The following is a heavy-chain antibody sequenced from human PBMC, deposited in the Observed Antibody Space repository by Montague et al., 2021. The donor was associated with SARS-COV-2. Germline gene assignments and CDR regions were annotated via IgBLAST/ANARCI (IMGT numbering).Heavy chain of an antibody. J-gene: IGHJ4*02. CDR2: LSYSGRP. CDR1: GGSFRDYA. V-gene: IGHV4-59*08. Sequence: SETLSLTCDFAGGSFRDYAWSWIRQPPGKRLEWIGYLSYSGRPIYNPSLESRVSISVDTSKNQFSLRLRSVIAADTAVYYCAGRLPRYTSGWYFDPWGQGTLVTVSS. CDR3: AGRLPRYTSGWYFDP. D-gene: IGHD6-19*01.